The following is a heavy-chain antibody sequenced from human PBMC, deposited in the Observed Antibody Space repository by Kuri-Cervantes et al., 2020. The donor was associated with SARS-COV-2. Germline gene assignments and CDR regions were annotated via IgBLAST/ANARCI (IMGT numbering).Heavy chain of an antibody. CDR3: ATDLPCSSTSCHQTPVDY. D-gene: IGHD2-2*01. CDR1: GFTFSSYA. Sequence: GGSLRLSCAASGFTFSSYAMHWVRQAPGKGLEWVAVISYDGSNKYYADSVKGRFTISRDNSKNTLYLQMNSLRAEDTAVYYCATDLPCSSTSCHQTPVDYWGQGTLVTVSS. J-gene: IGHJ4*02. V-gene: IGHV3-30-3*01. CDR2: ISYDGSNK.